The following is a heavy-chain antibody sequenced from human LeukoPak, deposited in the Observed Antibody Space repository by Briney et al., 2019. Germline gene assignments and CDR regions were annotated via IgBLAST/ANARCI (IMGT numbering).Heavy chain of an antibody. V-gene: IGHV1-24*01. CDR1: GYTLTELS. D-gene: IGHD3-10*01. CDR2: FDPEDGET. Sequence: RASVKVSCKVSGYTLTELSMHWVRQAPGKGLEWMGGFDPEDGETIYAQKFQGRVTMTEDTSTDTAYMELSSLRSEDTAVYYCATGPRSETPLDYWGQGTLVTVSS. J-gene: IGHJ4*02. CDR3: ATGPRSETPLDY.